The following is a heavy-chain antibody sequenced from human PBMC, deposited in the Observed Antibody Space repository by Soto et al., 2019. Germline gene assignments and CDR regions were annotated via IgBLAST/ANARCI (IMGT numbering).Heavy chain of an antibody. J-gene: IGHJ4*02. CDR1: GFTFSGSW. V-gene: IGHV3-74*01. CDR2: INGDGSGT. CDR3: ARGIFGSGTANDY. D-gene: IGHD3-10*01. Sequence: VQLVESGGGLVQPGGSLRLSCEASGFTFSGSWMHWVRQAPGKGLVWVSRINGDGSGTSYADFVKGRFTISRDDAKNTLFLQMNGLRAEDTAVYYCARGIFGSGTANDYWGQGTLVTVSS.